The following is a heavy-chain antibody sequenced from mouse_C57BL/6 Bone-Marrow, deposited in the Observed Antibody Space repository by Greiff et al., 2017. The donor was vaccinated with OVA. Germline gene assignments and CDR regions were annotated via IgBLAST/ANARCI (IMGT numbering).Heavy chain of an antibody. J-gene: IGHJ4*01. CDR2: IDPNSGGT. Sequence: VQLQQPGAELVKPGASVKLSCKASGYTFTSYWMHWVKQRPGRGLEWIGRIDPNSGGTKYNEKFKSKATLTVDKPSSTAYMQLSSLTSEDSAVYYCAKVIYYGNYGGYAMDYWGQGTSVTVSS. CDR1: GYTFTSYW. CDR3: AKVIYYGNYGGYAMDY. V-gene: IGHV1-72*01. D-gene: IGHD2-1*01.